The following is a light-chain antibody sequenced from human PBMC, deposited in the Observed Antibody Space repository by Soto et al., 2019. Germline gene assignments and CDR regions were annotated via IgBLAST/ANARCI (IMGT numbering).Light chain of an antibody. Sequence: TQSPATLSVSPGERAILSCRASQTVDTNLAWYQQKPGQAPRLLIYGASPRATGIPDRFSGSGSGTEFTLTIRRLQSEDFAIYFCQQYNTWTTFGQGTKVDI. V-gene: IGKV3-15*01. J-gene: IGKJ1*01. CDR1: QTVDTN. CDR3: QQYNTWTT. CDR2: GAS.